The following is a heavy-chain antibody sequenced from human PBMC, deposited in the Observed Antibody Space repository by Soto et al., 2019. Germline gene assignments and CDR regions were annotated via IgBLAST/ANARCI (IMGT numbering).Heavy chain of an antibody. CDR2: ISAYNGNT. V-gene: IGHV1-18*01. Sequence: ASVKVSCKASGYTFTSYGISWVRQAPGQGLEWMGWISAYNGNTNYAQKLQGRVTMTTDTSTSTAYMELRSLRFDDTAVYYCARGPMVRGVHYYYYGMDVWGQGTTVTVSS. D-gene: IGHD3-10*01. CDR1: GYTFTSYG. CDR3: ARGPMVRGVHYYYYGMDV. J-gene: IGHJ6*02.